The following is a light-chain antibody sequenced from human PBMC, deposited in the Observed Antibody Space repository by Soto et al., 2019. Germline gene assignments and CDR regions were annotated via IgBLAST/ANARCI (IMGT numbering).Light chain of an antibody. Sequence: QSALTQPASVSGSPGQSITISCTGTSSDVDGYNYVSWYQQHPGKAPKLMICDVSNRPSGVSNRFSGSKSGNTASLTISGLQAEDEADYYCSSYTSSSTEVFGTGTKLTVL. CDR3: SSYTSSSTEV. CDR1: SSDVDGYNY. CDR2: DVS. J-gene: IGLJ1*01. V-gene: IGLV2-14*01.